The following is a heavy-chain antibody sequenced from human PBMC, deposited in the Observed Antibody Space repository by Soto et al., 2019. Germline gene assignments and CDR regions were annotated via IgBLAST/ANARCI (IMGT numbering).Heavy chain of an antibody. CDR2: IYYSGST. CDR3: ARLRLGESTAFDY. D-gene: IGHD3-16*01. Sequence: SETLSLTCTVSGGSISSSSYYWGWIRQPPGKGLEWIGSIYYSGSTYYNPSLKSRVTISVDTSKNQFSLKLSSVPAADTAVYYCARLRLGESTAFDYWRQGTRVTVAS. J-gene: IGHJ4*02. CDR1: GGSISSSSYY. V-gene: IGHV4-39*01.